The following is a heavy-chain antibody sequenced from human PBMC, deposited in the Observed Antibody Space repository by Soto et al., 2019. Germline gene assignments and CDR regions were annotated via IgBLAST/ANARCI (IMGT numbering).Heavy chain of an antibody. J-gene: IGHJ4*02. CDR3: ARGYYDILTGYPMPYYFDY. CDR1: GGSISSSNW. D-gene: IGHD3-9*01. V-gene: IGHV4-4*02. CDR2: IYHSGST. Sequence: QVQLQESGPGLVKPSGTLSLTCAVSGGSISSSNWWSWVRQPPGKGLEWIGEIYHSGSTNYNPSLKSRVTISVDKSKNQFSLKLSSVTAADTAVYYCARGYYDILTGYPMPYYFDYWGQGTLVTVSS.